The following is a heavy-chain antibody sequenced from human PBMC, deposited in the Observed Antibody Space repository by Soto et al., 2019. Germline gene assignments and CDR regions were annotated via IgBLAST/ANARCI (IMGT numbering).Heavy chain of an antibody. Sequence: QVQLQESGPGLVKPSETLSLTCTVSGGSVSSGSYYWSWIRQPPGKGLEWIGYIYYSGRTNYNPSLKSRVTISVDTSKHQFSLKLSSVTAADTAVYYCGSYGDYDLGRGGWFDPWGQGTLVTVSS. D-gene: IGHD4-17*01. CDR2: IYYSGRT. J-gene: IGHJ5*02. V-gene: IGHV4-61*01. CDR3: GSYGDYDLGRGGWFDP. CDR1: GGSVSSGSYY.